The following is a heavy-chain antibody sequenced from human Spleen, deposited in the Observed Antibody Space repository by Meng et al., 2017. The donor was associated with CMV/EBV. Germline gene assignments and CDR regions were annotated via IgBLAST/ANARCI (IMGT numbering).Heavy chain of an antibody. CDR1: SGGFY. J-gene: IGHJ5*02. D-gene: IGHD2-2*01. Sequence: SGGFYWSWIRQHPGKGMEWIGYIYYSGSTYYNPSLKSRVTISVGTSKNQFSLKLSSVTAADTAVYYCARIGRYCSSTSCWGSWFDPWGQGTLVTVSS. CDR2: IYYSGST. CDR3: ARIGRYCSSTSCWGSWFDP. V-gene: IGHV4-31*02.